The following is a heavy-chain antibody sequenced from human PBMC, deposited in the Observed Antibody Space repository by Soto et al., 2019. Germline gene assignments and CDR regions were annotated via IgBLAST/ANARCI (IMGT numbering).Heavy chain of an antibody. V-gene: IGHV4-59*01. CDR1: GGSISSYY. CDR2: IYYSGST. D-gene: IGHD3-22*01. J-gene: IGHJ4*02. Sequence: SETLSLTCTVSGGSISSYYWSWIRQPPGKGLKWLGYIYYSGSTTYNPSLTSRVTISVDTSKNQFSLKLSSVTAGDTAVYYCARVSYYDISGYNYGMGAYYLHFCGQGTLGTLSS. CDR3: ARVSYYDISGYNYGMGAYYLHF.